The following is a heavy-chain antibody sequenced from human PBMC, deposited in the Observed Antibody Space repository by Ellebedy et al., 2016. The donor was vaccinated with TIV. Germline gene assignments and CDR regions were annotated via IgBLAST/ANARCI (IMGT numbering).Heavy chain of an antibody. Sequence: ASVKVSCKASGYNFTSYYMHWVRQAPGQGLEWMGIINPRGGSTSNAQKLEGRVTMTRDTSTSTVYMELSSLRSEDTAIYYCARSASNYSTSRPWKFDPWGQGTLVTVSS. J-gene: IGHJ5*02. D-gene: IGHD3-10*01. CDR3: ARSASNYSTSRPWKFDP. CDR2: INPRGGST. V-gene: IGHV1-46*04. CDR1: GYNFTSYY.